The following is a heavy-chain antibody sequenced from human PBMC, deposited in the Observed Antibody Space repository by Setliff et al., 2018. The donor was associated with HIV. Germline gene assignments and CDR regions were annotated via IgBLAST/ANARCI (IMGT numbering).Heavy chain of an antibody. D-gene: IGHD6-13*01. CDR1: GNTFTSYY. V-gene: IGHV1-46*01. CDR3: AREKVGQQLVIDAFDI. J-gene: IGHJ3*02. Sequence: GASVKVSCKASGNTFTSYYMHWVRQAPGQGLEWMGIINPSGDSTSYAQKFQGRVTMTRDTSTRTVYMELSSLRSEDTAVYYCAREKVGQQLVIDAFDIWGQGTMVTVS. CDR2: INPSGDST.